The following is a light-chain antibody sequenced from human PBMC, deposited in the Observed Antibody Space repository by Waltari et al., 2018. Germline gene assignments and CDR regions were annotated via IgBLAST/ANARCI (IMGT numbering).Light chain of an antibody. CDR2: HAS. Sequence: SCRTSQSISKYLAWYQQKPGQAHRLLIYHASSRATGIPDRFSGSGSGTDFSLTISRLEPEDFAVYYCQHYESLPVTFGQGTKVEIK. CDR3: QHYESLPVT. V-gene: IGKV3-20*01. J-gene: IGKJ1*01. CDR1: QSISKY.